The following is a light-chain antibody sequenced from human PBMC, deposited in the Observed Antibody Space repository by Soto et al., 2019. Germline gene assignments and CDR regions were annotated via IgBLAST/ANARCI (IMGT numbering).Light chain of an antibody. CDR1: QSVSSN. V-gene: IGKV3-15*01. J-gene: IGKJ1*01. Sequence: EIVMTQSPATLSLSPGERATLSCRASQSVSSNLAWYQQKPGQAPRLLIYGASTRATGIPARFSGSGSGTEFTLTITSLQSEDFAVYYCQQYNNWPLWTFGQGTKV. CDR2: GAS. CDR3: QQYNNWPLWT.